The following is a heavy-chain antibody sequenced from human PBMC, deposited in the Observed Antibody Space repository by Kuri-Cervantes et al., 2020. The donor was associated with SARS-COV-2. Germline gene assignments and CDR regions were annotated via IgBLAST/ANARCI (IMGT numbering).Heavy chain of an antibody. CDR2: IKQDGSEK. CDR1: GFTFSSYW. D-gene: IGHD5-12*01. Sequence: GESLKISCAASGFTFSSYWMSWVHQAPGKGLEWVANIKQDGSEKYYVDSVKGRFTISRDNSKNTLYLQMNSLRAEDTAVYYCARDGGATLYYYYGMDVWGQGTTVTVSS. J-gene: IGHJ6*02. V-gene: IGHV3-7*03. CDR3: ARDGGATLYYYYGMDV.